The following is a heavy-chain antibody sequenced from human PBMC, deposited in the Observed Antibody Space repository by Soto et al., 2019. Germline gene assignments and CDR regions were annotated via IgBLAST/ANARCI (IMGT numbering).Heavy chain of an antibody. CDR1: GGSVSSHY. D-gene: IGHD6-25*01. CDR2: IYYSGST. J-gene: IGHJ3*02. Sequence: PSETLSLTCTVSGGSVSSHYWSWIRQPPGKGLDWIGYIYYSGSTNYNPSLKSRVTISVDTSKNQFSLKLSSVTAADTAVYYCARDLDGSDAFDIWGQGTMVTVSS. V-gene: IGHV4-59*02. CDR3: ARDLDGSDAFDI.